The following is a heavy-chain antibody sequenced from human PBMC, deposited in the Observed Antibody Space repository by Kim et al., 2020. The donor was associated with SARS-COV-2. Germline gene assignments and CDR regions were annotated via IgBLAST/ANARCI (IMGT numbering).Heavy chain of an antibody. D-gene: IGHD3-3*01. J-gene: IGHJ6*02. CDR2: IYTSGST. Sequence: SETLSLTCTVSGGSISSYYWSWIRQPAGKGLEWIGRIYTSGSTNYNPSLKSRVTMSVDTSKNQFSLKLSSVTAADTAVYYCAGGDTGTRYYDFWSGYTHYYYGMDVWGQGTTVTVSS. CDR3: AGGDTGTRYYDFWSGYTHYYYGMDV. CDR1: GGSISSYY. V-gene: IGHV4-4*07.